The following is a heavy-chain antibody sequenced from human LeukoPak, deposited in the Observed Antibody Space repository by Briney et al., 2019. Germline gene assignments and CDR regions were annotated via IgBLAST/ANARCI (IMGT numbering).Heavy chain of an antibody. CDR1: GFTFSSYA. CDR2: ISGSGGST. Sequence: GGSLRLSCAASGFTFSSYAMSWVRQAPGKGLEWVSAISGSGGSTYYADSVKGRFTISRDNSKNTLYLQMNSLRAEDTALYYCAKGRLDPNLVPHYWGQGTLVTVSS. CDR3: AKGRLDPNLVPHY. J-gene: IGHJ4*02. D-gene: IGHD2-8*02. V-gene: IGHV3-23*01.